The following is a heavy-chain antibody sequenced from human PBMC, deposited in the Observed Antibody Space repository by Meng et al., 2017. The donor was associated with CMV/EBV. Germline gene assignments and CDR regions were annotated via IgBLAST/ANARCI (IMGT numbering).Heavy chain of an antibody. V-gene: IGHV3-30*02. Sequence: GESLKISCAASGFTFSSYGIHWVRQAPGKGLEWVAFIRYDGSNKYYADSVKGRFTISRDNSKNTLYLQMNSLRAEDTAVYYCAKDFISVGNWNDGWFDPWGQGTLVTVSS. CDR2: IRYDGSNK. D-gene: IGHD1-20*01. CDR3: AKDFISVGNWNDGWFDP. CDR1: GFTFSSYG. J-gene: IGHJ5*02.